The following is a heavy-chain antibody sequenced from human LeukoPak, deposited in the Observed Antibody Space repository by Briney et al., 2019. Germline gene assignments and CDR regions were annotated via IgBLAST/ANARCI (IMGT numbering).Heavy chain of an antibody. J-gene: IGHJ5*02. D-gene: IGHD3-10*01. CDR1: GFTFSSYA. CDR2: ISYDGSNK. Sequence: PGESLRLSCAASGFTFSSYAMHWVRQAPGKGLEWVAVISYDGSNKYYADSVKGRFTISRDNSKNTLYLQMNSLRAEDTAVYYCARDSRALWFGELLKNNWFDPWGQGTLVTVSS. V-gene: IGHV3-30*04. CDR3: ARDSRALWFGELLKNNWFDP.